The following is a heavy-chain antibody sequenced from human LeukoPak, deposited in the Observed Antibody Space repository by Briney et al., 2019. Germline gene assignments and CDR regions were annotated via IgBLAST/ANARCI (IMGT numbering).Heavy chain of an antibody. V-gene: IGHV3-30*18. CDR2: ISDDGTNK. D-gene: IGHD6-6*01. CDR1: GFTFSSYD. CDR3: AKDSSSSNYYYGMDV. J-gene: IGHJ6*02. Sequence: GGSLRLSCAASGFTFSSYDMHWVRQAPGKGLEWVARISDDGTNKYYVDSVKGRVTISRDNPKTTLFLQMNSLRAEDTAVYYCAKDSSSSNYYYGMDVWGQGTTVTVSS.